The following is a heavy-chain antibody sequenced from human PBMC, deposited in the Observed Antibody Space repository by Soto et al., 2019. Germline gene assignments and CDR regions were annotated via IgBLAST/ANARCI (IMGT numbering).Heavy chain of an antibody. CDR3: ARLAYRDYST. CDR2: SYYSGST. V-gene: IGHV4-39*02. J-gene: IGHJ4*02. CDR1: GGSIKVGGYY. D-gene: IGHD2-21*01. Sequence: SETLSLTCTVSGGSIKVGGYYWRWIRQTPWKGLEWLATSYYSGSTYYNPSLKSRLTISLDTSKNHVSLDLTSVTAADTAFYYCARLAYRDYSTWGQGTLV.